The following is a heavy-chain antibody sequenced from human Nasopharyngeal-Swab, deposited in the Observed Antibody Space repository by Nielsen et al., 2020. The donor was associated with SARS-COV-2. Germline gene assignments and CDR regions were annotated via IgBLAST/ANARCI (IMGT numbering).Heavy chain of an antibody. CDR3: ARDSSSWYPNAPFDY. D-gene: IGHD6-13*01. CDR2: FYSTETP. V-gene: IGHV4-59*02. J-gene: IGHJ4*02. Sequence: SETLSLTCTVSGASVSDYYWSWVRQPPGKGLEWLGSFYSTETPDYNPSLNSRVVMSIDTSKNQLSLRLTSVTAADTAVYYCARDSSSWYPNAPFDYWGQGTLVTVSS. CDR1: GASVSDYY.